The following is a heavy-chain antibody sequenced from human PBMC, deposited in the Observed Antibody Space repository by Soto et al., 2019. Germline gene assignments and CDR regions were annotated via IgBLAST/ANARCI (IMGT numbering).Heavy chain of an antibody. CDR3: ANVEGYSNYGMDV. CDR1: GFTFSSYG. CDR2: MSYDGSNK. V-gene: IGHV3-30*18. Sequence: QVQLVESGGGVVQPGRSLRVSCAASGFTFSSYGMHWVRQAPGKGLEWVAVMSYDGSNKFYGDSVKGRFTISRDNSKNTLYLQVNSMRAEERAVYYCANVEGYSNYGMDVWGQGTTVIVSS. J-gene: IGHJ6*02. D-gene: IGHD2-21*01.